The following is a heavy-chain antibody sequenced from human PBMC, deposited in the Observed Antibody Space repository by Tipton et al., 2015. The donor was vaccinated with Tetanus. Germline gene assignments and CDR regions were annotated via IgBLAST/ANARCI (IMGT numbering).Heavy chain of an antibody. CDR3: TRLPRQWLAHGDY. V-gene: IGHV6-1*01. Sequence: PGLVKPSQTLSLTCAISGDSVSSNTMAWNWIRQSPSRGLEWLGRTYYRSKWFNDYAVSLRGRITVNADTSKSQFSLSLRSVTAADTAVYYCTRLPRQWLAHGDYWGQGAQVTVSS. CDR2: TYYRSKWFN. D-gene: IGHD6-19*01. J-gene: IGHJ4*02. CDR1: GDSVSSNTMA.